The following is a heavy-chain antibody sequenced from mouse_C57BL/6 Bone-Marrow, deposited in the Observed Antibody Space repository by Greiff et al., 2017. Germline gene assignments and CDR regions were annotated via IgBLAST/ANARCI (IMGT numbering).Heavy chain of an antibody. V-gene: IGHV1-50*01. CDR1: GYTFTSYW. J-gene: IGHJ2*01. CDR2: IDPSDSYT. D-gene: IGHD2-12*01. Sequence: VQLQQPGAELVKPGASVKLSCKASGYTFTSYWMQWVKQRPGQGLEWIGEIDPSDSYTNYNQKFKGKATLTVDTSSSTAYMQLSSLTSEDSAVYYCAIYDDFDYWGQGTTLTVSS. CDR3: AIYDDFDY.